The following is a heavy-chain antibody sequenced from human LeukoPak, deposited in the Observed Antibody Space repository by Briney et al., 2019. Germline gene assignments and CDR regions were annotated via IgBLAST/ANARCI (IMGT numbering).Heavy chain of an antibody. CDR1: GYRFTNYW. CDR2: IYPGDSDI. D-gene: IGHD2-15*01. J-gene: IGHJ5*02. V-gene: IGHV5-51*01. Sequence: HGESLRISCKGSGYRFTNYWIAWVRHMPGKGLEWMGIIYPGDSDIRYSPSFQGQVTISADKSISTAYLQWSSLKASDTAMYYCARQEYCSGGSCYTWFDPWGQGTLVIVSS. CDR3: ARQEYCSGGSCYTWFDP.